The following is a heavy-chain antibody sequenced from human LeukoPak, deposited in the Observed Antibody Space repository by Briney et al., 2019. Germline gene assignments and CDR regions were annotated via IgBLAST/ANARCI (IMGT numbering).Heavy chain of an antibody. Sequence: GGSLRLSCAASGFTFSSCAMSWVRQAPGKGLEWVSAISGSGGSTYYADSVKGRFTISRDNSKNTLYLQMNSLRAEDTAVYYCAKTMVRGVRLYYFDYWGQGTLVTVSS. CDR3: AKTMVRGVRLYYFDY. V-gene: IGHV3-23*01. D-gene: IGHD3-10*01. CDR1: GFTFSSCA. CDR2: ISGSGGST. J-gene: IGHJ4*02.